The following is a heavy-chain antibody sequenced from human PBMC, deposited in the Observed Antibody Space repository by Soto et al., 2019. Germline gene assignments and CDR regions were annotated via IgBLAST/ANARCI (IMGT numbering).Heavy chain of an antibody. Sequence: DVRLLESGGGLVQPGGSLRLSCAASGFTFSSYSMSWVRQAPGKGLEWVATIGTSASTYYGDSVRGRFTISKDKSRNTLYLQMNSLRAEDTAVYYCADLSIDCTSSNCDWGQGTLVTVSS. D-gene: IGHD2-2*01. V-gene: IGHV3-23*01. CDR2: IGTSAST. J-gene: IGHJ4*02. CDR3: ADLSIDCTSSNCD. CDR1: GFTFSSYS.